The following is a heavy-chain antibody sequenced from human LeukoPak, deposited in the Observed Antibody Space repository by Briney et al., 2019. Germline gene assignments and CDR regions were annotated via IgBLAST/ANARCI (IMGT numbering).Heavy chain of an antibody. V-gene: IGHV4-39*01. D-gene: IGHD3-22*01. J-gene: IGHJ4*02. CDR3: ARRSYDGSGYYYVDY. Sequence: SETLSLTCTVSGGSISSSGYFWGWIRQPPGKGLEWIGSISSGGITHYLPSLKSRVTISVDTPKNQFSLKLSAVTAADTAVYYCARRSYDGSGYYYVDYWGQGTLVTVSS. CDR1: GGSISSSGYF. CDR2: ISSGGIT.